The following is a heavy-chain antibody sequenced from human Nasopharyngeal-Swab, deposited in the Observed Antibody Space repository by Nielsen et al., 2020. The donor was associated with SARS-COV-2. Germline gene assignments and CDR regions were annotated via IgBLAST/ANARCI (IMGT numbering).Heavy chain of an antibody. Sequence: GGSLRLSCAASGFTFSSYSMNWVRQAPAKGLEWVSSISSSSSYIYYADSVKGRFTISRDNAKNSLYLQMNSLRAEDTAVYYCATGEPNYYYYYGMDVWGQGTTVTVSS. CDR1: GFTFSSYS. J-gene: IGHJ6*02. CDR3: ATGEPNYYYYYGMDV. D-gene: IGHD1-14*01. V-gene: IGHV3-21*01. CDR2: ISSSSSYI.